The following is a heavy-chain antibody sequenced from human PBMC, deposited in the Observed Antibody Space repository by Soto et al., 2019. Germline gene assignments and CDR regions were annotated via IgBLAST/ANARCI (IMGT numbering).Heavy chain of an antibody. Sequence: QVQLQESGPGLVKPSQTLSLTCTVSGGSISSGDYYWSWIRQPPGKGLEWIGYIYYSGSTYYNPSLRIRVTISVDPSKNQFSLKLSSVTAADTAVYYCARAQSGVHFDYWGQGTLVTVSS. V-gene: IGHV4-30-4*01. CDR1: GGSISSGDYY. CDR3: ARAQSGVHFDY. D-gene: IGHD3-10*01. J-gene: IGHJ4*02. CDR2: IYYSGST.